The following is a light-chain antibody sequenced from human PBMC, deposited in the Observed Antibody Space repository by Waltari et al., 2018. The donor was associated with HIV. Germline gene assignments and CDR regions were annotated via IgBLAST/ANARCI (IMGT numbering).Light chain of an antibody. CDR1: SSDVGKFDY. V-gene: IGLV2-11*01. Sequence: QSALTQPRSVSGSPGQSVTISCTGSSSDVGKFDYVSWYPYHPAQAPKVMIFDVSKRPSGVPDRFSGSKSGNTASLTISGLQAEDEADYYCCSYAGRDTFVLFGGGTKLTVL. CDR3: CSYAGRDTFVL. J-gene: IGLJ2*01. CDR2: DVS.